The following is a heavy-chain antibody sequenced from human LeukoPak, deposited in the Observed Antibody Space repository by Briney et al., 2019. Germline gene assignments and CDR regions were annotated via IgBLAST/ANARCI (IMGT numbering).Heavy chain of an antibody. CDR1: GFTFSSYA. V-gene: IGHV3-23*01. CDR3: AKLYSSGWSSFDY. CDR2: ISGSGGST. D-gene: IGHD6-19*01. Sequence: GGSLRLSCAASGFTFSSYAMSWVRQAPGKGLDWVSGISGSGGSTYYADSVKGRFTISRDNSKNTLYLQMNSLRAEDTAVFYCAKLYSSGWSSFDYWGQGTLVTVSP. J-gene: IGHJ4*02.